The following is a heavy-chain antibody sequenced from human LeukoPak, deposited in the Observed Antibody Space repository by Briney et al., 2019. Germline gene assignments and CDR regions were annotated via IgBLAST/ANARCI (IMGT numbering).Heavy chain of an antibody. V-gene: IGHV3-48*03. CDR3: ARDRDVDYGNDGFDI. CDR1: GFSFSTYE. Sequence: GGSLRLSCAASGFSFSTYEFHWDRHAPGKGLEWVSYISASGQTIYYADSVRGRFTISRDNAKNSLYLQMNSLGAEDTAVYHCARDRDVDYGNDGFDIWGQGTTVTVSS. D-gene: IGHD4/OR15-4a*01. J-gene: IGHJ3*02. CDR2: ISASGQTI.